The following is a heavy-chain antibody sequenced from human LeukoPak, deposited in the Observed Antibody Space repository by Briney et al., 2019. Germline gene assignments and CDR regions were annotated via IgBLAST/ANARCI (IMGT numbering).Heavy chain of an antibody. V-gene: IGHV4-30-4*01. Sequence: SETLSLTCTVSGGSISSGDYYRSWIRQPPGKGLEWIAYMYYSGSTYYNPSLESRVTMSADTSKNQLSLKLSSVTAADTAVYYCARPYYYDSRIDPWGQGILVTVSS. CDR2: MYYSGST. CDR1: GGSISSGDYY. CDR3: ARPYYYDSRIDP. D-gene: IGHD3-22*01. J-gene: IGHJ5*02.